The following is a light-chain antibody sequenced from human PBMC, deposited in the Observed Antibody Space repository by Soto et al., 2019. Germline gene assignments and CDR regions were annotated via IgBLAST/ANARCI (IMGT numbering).Light chain of an antibody. J-gene: IGKJ1*01. CDR2: KVS. Sequence: DIVMTQSPLSLPVTLGQPASISCRSSESLVYSDGNIYLFWFQQRPGQSPRRLISKVSDRDSGVPDRFSGSGSGTHFTLKISRVEAEDVGVYYCMQPLQSWTFGQGTKVDIK. CDR3: MQPLQSWT. CDR1: ESLVYSDGNIY. V-gene: IGKV2-30*01.